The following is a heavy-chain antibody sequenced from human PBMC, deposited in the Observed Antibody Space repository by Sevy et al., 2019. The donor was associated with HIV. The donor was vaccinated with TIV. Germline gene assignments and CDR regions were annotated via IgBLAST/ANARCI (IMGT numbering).Heavy chain of an antibody. CDR2: IKGKIYDGTI. J-gene: IGHJ4*02. CDR1: GFTFSNAW. Sequence: RLSCAASGFTFSNAWMSWDRQAPGKGLAWVGRIKGKIYDGTIDYAAPVKGRLSISRDDSKNTLYLQMNRLKTEDTAVYYCTTASWSQEDYYSYWGQGTPVLVSS. CDR3: TTASWSQEDYYSY. D-gene: IGHD6-13*01. V-gene: IGHV3-15*01.